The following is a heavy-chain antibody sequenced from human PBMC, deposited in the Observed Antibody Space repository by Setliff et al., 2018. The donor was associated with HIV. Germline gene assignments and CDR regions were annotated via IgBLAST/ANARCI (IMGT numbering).Heavy chain of an antibody. CDR3: ARRLYSSEAFDP. CDR2: IYPGDSDT. CDR1: GYSFNNYW. D-gene: IGHD6-25*01. Sequence: GESLKISCKGSGYSFNNYWIGWVRQMPGKGLEWMGVIYPGDSDTRYNPSFQGQVAISADKSTSTAYLQWSSLKASDTAMYYCARRLYSSEAFDPWGQGTLVTVSS. V-gene: IGHV5-51*01. J-gene: IGHJ5*02.